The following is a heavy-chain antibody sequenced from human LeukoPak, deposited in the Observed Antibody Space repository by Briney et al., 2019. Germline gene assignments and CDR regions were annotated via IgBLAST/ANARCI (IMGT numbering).Heavy chain of an antibody. CDR3: AVHYYDSSGYYPPPNDAFDI. V-gene: IGHV3-21*01. D-gene: IGHD3-22*01. Sequence: PGGSLRLFCAASGFTFSSYSMNWVREAPGKGLEWVSSISSSSSYIYYADAVKGRFTISRDNAKNSLYLQMNSLRAEDTAVYYCAVHYYDSSGYYPPPNDAFDIWGQGTMVTVSS. CDR2: ISSSSSYI. J-gene: IGHJ3*02. CDR1: GFTFSSYS.